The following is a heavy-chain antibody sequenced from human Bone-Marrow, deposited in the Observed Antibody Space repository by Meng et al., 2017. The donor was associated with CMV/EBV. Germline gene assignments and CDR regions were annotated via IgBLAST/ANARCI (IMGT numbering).Heavy chain of an antibody. J-gene: IGHJ6*02. D-gene: IGHD3-3*01. Sequence: GESLKISCAASGFTFSSYSMNWVRQAPGKGLEWVANIKHNGNEKYDVESVRGRFTISRDNAKRSLFLQMNSLRAEDTAVYYCARDGAPYYDFWSGFSYGMDVWGQGTTVTVSS. CDR1: GFTFSSYS. CDR3: ARDGAPYYDFWSGFSYGMDV. CDR2: IKHNGNEK. V-gene: IGHV3-7*01.